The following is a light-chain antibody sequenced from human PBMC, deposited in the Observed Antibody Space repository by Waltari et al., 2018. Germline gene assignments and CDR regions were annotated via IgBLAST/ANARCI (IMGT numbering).Light chain of an antibody. CDR3: QHCVRLPVT. V-gene: IGKV3-20*01. J-gene: IGKJ1*01. CDR2: DAS. Sequence: EIVLTQSPGTLSLSPGERATLSCRASQSFTRYLAWYQHKPGQAPRLLIYDASTRAAGSADRFTGSGFGTDFTRTISRLEPEDSAVYYCQHCVRLPVTFGQGTKVEIK. CDR1: QSFTRY.